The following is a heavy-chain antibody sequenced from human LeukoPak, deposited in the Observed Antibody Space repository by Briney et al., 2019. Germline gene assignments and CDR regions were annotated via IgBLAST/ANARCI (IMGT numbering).Heavy chain of an antibody. V-gene: IGHV1-69*13. D-gene: IGHD3-10*01. J-gene: IGHJ6*03. Sequence: ASVKVSCKASGYTFTSYGISWVRQAPGQGLEWMGGIIPIFGTANYAQKFQGRVTITADESTSTAYMELSSLRSEDTAVYYCARGSDYYGSGGGLYYYYYYMDVWGKGTTVTISS. CDR3: ARGSDYYGSGGGLYYYYYYMDV. CDR2: IIPIFGTA. CDR1: GYTFTSYG.